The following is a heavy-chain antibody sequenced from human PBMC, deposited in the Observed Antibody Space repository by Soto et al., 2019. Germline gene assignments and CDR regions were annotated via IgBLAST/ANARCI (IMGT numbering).Heavy chain of an antibody. V-gene: IGHV3-21*01. CDR2: ISSRSDI. CDR3: AREHTAWPLAYGLDV. J-gene: IGHJ6*02. Sequence: PVGSLRLSCVGSGFTFSNYSINWVRQAPGKGLEWVSSISSRSDIYYADSVKGRFTISRDNAKNSVSLQMNSLRAEDTAVYYCAREHTAWPLAYGLDVWGQGTTVTVS. CDR1: GFTFSNYS. D-gene: IGHD2-21*02.